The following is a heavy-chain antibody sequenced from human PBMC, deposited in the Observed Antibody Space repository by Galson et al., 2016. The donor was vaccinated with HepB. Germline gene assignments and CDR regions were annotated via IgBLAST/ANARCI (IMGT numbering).Heavy chain of an antibody. CDR2: IDWDDDK. J-gene: IGHJ4*02. V-gene: IGHV2-70*04. Sequence: PALVKPTQTPTLTCPFSGLSLSTSGMRVSWIRQPPGKALEWLARIDWDDDKFYSPSLKTRLTISKDTAKNQVVLTLTNMDPVDTATYYCARRMWADNDYYFDSWGQGTLVTVSS. CDR3: ARRMWADNDYYFDS. CDR1: GLSLSTSGMR. D-gene: IGHD1-26*01.